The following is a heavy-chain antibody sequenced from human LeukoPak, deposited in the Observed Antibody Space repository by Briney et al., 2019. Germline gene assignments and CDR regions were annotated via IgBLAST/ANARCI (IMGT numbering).Heavy chain of an antibody. CDR3: CRTGSGSGYTYYFDY. CDR1: GFTFGHYT. V-gene: IGHV3-49*04. D-gene: IGHD5-12*01. CDR2: TRSKAYGRTT. J-gene: IGHJ4*02. Sequence: GRSLGLSCTASGFTFGHYTMTWVRQAPGKGLEGVGLTRSKAYGRTTEYASSVKGRISISRDDAKSIAYLQINSLKTEDTGVYYCCRTGSGSGYTYYFDYWGQGTLVTVSS.